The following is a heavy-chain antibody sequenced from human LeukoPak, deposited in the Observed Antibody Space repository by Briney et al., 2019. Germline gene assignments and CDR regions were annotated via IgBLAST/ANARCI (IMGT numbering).Heavy chain of an antibody. CDR2: ISHDGSNI. CDR1: GFTFYNYG. V-gene: IGHV3-30*18. J-gene: IGHJ4*02. D-gene: IGHD5-24*01. Sequence: GGSLRLSCAASGFTFYNYGMHWIRQAPGKGLEWVAVISHDGSNIHYGDSVKGRFTISRDNSKNTLYLQMNSLRAEDTAVYYCAKDRNGYNFPEYYFDYWGQGTLVTVSS. CDR3: AKDRNGYNFPEYYFDY.